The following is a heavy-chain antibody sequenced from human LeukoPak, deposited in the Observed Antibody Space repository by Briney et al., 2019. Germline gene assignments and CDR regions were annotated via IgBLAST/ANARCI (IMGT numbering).Heavy chain of an antibody. Sequence: SQTLSLTCAISGDSVSSNTAAWYWIRQSPSRGLEWLGRTFYRSKWIYEYAVSVRGRIIISVDTSENQFSLHLSSVTPDDTAVYYCARGGYTYGDFAYWGQGTLVTVSS. CDR1: GDSVSSNTAA. V-gene: IGHV6-1*01. J-gene: IGHJ4*02. CDR3: ARGGYTYGDFAY. D-gene: IGHD5-18*01. CDR2: TFYRSKWIY.